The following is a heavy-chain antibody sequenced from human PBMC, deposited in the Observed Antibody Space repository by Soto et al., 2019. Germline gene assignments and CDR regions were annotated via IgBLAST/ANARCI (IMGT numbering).Heavy chain of an antibody. CDR3: ARGLIMITFGGPELGMDV. V-gene: IGHV1-2*04. J-gene: IGHJ6*04. D-gene: IGHD3-16*01. Sequence: GASVKVSCKASGYTFTGYYMHWVRQAPGQGLEWMGWINPNSGGTNYAQKFQGWVTMTRDTSISTAYMELSRLRSDDTAVYYCARGLIMITFGGPELGMDVWGKGTTVTVSS. CDR2: INPNSGGT. CDR1: GYTFTGYY.